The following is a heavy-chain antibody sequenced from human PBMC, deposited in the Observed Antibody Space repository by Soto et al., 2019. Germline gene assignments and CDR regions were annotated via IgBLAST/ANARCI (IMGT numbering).Heavy chain of an antibody. CDR2: FDPEDGET. CDR1: GYTLTELS. Sequence: ASVKVSCKVSGYTLTELSMHWVRQSPGKGLEWMGGFDPEDGETIYAQKFQGRVTMTEDTSTDTAYMELSSLRSEDTAVYYCATLAVVPAANDYGMDVWGRGTTVTVSS. J-gene: IGHJ6*02. CDR3: ATLAVVPAANDYGMDV. D-gene: IGHD2-2*01. V-gene: IGHV1-24*01.